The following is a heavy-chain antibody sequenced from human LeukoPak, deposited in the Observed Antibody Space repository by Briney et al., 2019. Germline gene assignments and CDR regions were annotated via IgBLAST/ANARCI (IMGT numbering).Heavy chain of an antibody. D-gene: IGHD6-13*01. J-gene: IGHJ4*02. Sequence: SVKVSCKASGGTFSSYAISWVRQAPGQGLEWMGGSIPIFGTANYAQKFQGRGTITTDESTSTAYMELSSLRSEDTAVYYCARGAAAGGPLDCWGQGTLVTVSS. CDR2: SIPIFGTA. V-gene: IGHV1-69*05. CDR3: ARGAAAGGPLDC. CDR1: GGTFSSYA.